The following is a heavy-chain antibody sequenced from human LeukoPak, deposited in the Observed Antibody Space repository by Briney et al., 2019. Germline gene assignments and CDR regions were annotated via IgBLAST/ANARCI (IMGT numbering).Heavy chain of an antibody. CDR1: GFTFSSYG. CDR2: IWYDGSNK. V-gene: IGHV3-33*01. J-gene: IGHJ3*02. D-gene: IGHD4-17*01. CDR3: ARGNTVVDAFDI. Sequence: PGRSLRLSCAASGFTFSSYGMHWVRQAPGKGLEWVAVIWYDGSNKYYADSVKGRFTISRDNSKNTLYLQMNSLRAEDTAVYYCARGNTVVDAFDIWGQGTMVTVSS.